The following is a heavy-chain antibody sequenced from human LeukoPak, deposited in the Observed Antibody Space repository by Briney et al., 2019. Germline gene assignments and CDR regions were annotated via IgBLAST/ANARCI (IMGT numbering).Heavy chain of an antibody. Sequence: SETLSLTCTVSGGSISSDYWSWIRQPPGKGLEWIGYIYYSGSTNYNPSLKSRVTISVDASKNQFSLKLSSVTAADTAVYYCARGVYIAAAQYGYWGQGTLVTVSS. CDR2: IYYSGST. CDR1: GGSISSDY. V-gene: IGHV4-59*01. CDR3: ARGVYIAAAQYGY. J-gene: IGHJ4*02. D-gene: IGHD6-13*01.